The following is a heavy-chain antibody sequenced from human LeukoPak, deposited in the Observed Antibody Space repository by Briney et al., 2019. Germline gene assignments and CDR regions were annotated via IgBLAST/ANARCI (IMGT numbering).Heavy chain of an antibody. J-gene: IGHJ2*01. CDR2: IYYSGSS. CDR1: GGSISSDY. Sequence: TSETLSLTCTVSGGSISSDYWSWIRQPPGKGLEWIGYIYYSGSSNYNPSLKSRVTISVDTSKNQFSLMLRSVSAADTAVYYCARGAWYFDIWGRGTLVTVSS. V-gene: IGHV4-59*01. CDR3: ARGAWYFDI.